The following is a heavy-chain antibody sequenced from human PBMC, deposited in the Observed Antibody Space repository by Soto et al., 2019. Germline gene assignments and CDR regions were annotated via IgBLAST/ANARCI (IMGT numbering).Heavy chain of an antibody. CDR2: INSDGSST. Sequence: EVQLVESGGGLVQPGGSLRLSCAASGFTFSSYWMHWVRQAPGKGLVWVSRINSDGSSTSYADSVKGRFTISRVNAKNLLYAQMNRMRAADPAGYYWVRTSLVVAAATREDYWGQGTLVTVSS. V-gene: IGHV3-74*01. J-gene: IGHJ4*02. CDR1: GFTFSSYW. D-gene: IGHD2-15*01. CDR3: VRTSLVVAAATREDY.